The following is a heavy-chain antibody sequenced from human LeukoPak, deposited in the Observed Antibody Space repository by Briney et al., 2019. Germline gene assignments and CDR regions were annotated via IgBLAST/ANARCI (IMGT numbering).Heavy chain of an antibody. CDR3: SKWGDYDVLTGYYDSDF. CDR1: GTTLSNYA. Sequence: APSLRLSCADSGTTLSNYAMSWVRQPPAQGLEQASAMDGSRGSTYYADSAKGRFTISRDNSKNTLFLQMNSLRVEDTALYSSSKWGDYDVLTGYYDSDFWGQGTLVTVSS. J-gene: IGHJ4*02. V-gene: IGHV3-23*01. CDR2: MDGSRGST. D-gene: IGHD3-9*01.